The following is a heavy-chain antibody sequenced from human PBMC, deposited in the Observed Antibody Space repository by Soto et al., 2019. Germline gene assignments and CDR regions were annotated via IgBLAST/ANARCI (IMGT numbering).Heavy chain of an antibody. V-gene: IGHV4-59*11. Sequence: QVHLQESGPGLVKPSETLSLTCTVSGGSINNHYWSWIRQPPEKGLEWIGYIYYTGSTNYDPSLKGRGTMSVDTSNNQHSLNLTSLTAADKAISYCARANWYSEYWGQGTLVTVSS. D-gene: IGHD7-27*01. J-gene: IGHJ4*02. CDR2: IYYTGST. CDR1: GGSINNHY. CDR3: ARANWYSEY.